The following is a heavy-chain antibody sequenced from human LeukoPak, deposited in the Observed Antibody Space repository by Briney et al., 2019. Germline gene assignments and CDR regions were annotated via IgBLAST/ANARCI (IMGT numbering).Heavy chain of an antibody. Sequence: GESLKISCKGSGYSFTSYWIGWVRQMPGKGLEWMGIIYPGDSDTRYSPSFQGQVTISADKSISTAYLQWSSLKASDTAMYYCARQGTLLDIAAAGMDYWGQGTLVTVPS. D-gene: IGHD6-13*01. CDR1: GYSFTSYW. CDR3: ARQGTLLDIAAAGMDY. CDR2: IYPGDSDT. V-gene: IGHV5-51*01. J-gene: IGHJ4*02.